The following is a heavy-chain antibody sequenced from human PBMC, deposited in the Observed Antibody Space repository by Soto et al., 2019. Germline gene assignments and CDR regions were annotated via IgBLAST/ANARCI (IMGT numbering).Heavy chain of an antibody. J-gene: IGHJ4*02. CDR3: ARDSSAWPNYFDS. Sequence: LRLSCVASGFSISTHALTWVRQAPGKGLEWVSSFSGRSGDTYYAASVKGRFTISGDSSKNTVILQMNNLRADDTAVYYCARDSSAWPNYFDSWGQGSQVTVSS. D-gene: IGHD6-19*01. CDR1: GFSISTHA. V-gene: IGHV3-23*01. CDR2: FSGRSGDT.